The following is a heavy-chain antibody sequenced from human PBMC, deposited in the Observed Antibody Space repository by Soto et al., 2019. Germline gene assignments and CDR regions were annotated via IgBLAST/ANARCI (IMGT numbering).Heavy chain of an antibody. CDR1: GFPFSSYV. Sequence: EVQLLESGGGLVQRGGSLRLSCAASGFPFSSYVMAWVRQAPGKGLEWVSSISSTTNYIYYADSMKGRFTVSRDNAKNSVYLDMNSLSAEDTAVYYCARESEDLTSNFDYWGQGTLVTVSS. V-gene: IGHV3-21*01. CDR3: ARESEDLTSNFDY. CDR2: ISSTTNYI. J-gene: IGHJ4*02.